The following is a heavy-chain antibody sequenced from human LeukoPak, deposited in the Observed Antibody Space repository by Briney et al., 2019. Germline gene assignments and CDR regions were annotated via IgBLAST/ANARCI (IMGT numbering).Heavy chain of an antibody. CDR2: ISAYNGNT. Sequence: ASVKVSCKASGYTFTSYSISWVRQAPGQGLEWMGWISAYNGNTNYAQKLQGRVTMTTDTSTSTAYMELRSLRSDDTAVYYCARDRRIQLWPLGFDYWGQGTLVTVSS. J-gene: IGHJ4*02. CDR3: ARDRRIQLWPLGFDY. D-gene: IGHD5-18*01. CDR1: GYTFTSYS. V-gene: IGHV1-18*01.